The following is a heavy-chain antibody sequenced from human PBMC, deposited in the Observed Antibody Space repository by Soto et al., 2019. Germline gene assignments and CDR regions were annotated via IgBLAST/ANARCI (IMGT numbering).Heavy chain of an antibody. V-gene: IGHV3-7*03. D-gene: IGHD5-12*01. Sequence: LRLSCVGSGFTFSSYWMGWVRQTPGKGLEWVATIKADGTEKYYVDSVKGRFTFSRGNAKTSVYLEMNSLRAEDTAVYYCVTAVRGYNANGDLWGQGTTVTVSS. CDR2: IKADGTEK. CDR3: VTAVRGYNANGDL. J-gene: IGHJ6*02. CDR1: GFTFSSYW.